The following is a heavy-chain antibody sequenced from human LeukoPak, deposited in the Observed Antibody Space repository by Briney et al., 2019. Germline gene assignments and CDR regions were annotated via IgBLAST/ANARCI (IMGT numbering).Heavy chain of an antibody. CDR2: INPSGGST. Sequence: GASVKVSCKASGYRFTSYDMHWVRQAPGQGLEWMGIINPSGGSTSYAQRFQGRGAMTRDTSTTTVYMEVNSLTSEDTAVYFCARDGPTAAPFDYWGQGTLVTVSS. J-gene: IGHJ4*02. CDR3: ARDGPTAAPFDY. D-gene: IGHD2-2*01. V-gene: IGHV1-46*01. CDR1: GYRFTSYD.